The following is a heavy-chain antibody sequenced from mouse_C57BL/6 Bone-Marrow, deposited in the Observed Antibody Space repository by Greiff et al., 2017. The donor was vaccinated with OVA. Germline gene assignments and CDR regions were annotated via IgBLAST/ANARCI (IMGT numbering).Heavy chain of an antibody. Sequence: QVHVKQSGPGLVQPSQSLSITCTVSGFSLTSYGVHWVRQSPGKGLEWLGVIWRGGSTDYNAAFMSRLSITKDNSKSQVFFKMNSLQADDTAIYYCAKKPHYYGSSYEAMDYWGQGTSVTVSS. CDR3: AKKPHYYGSSYEAMDY. CDR1: GFSLTSYG. V-gene: IGHV2-5*01. D-gene: IGHD1-1*01. CDR2: IWRGGST. J-gene: IGHJ4*01.